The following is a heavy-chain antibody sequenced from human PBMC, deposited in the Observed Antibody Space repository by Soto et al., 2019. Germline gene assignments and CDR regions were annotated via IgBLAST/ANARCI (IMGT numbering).Heavy chain of an antibody. Sequence: QVQLVQSGAEVKKPGASVKVSCKASGYTFTSYGISWVRQAPGQGLEWMGWISAYNGNTNYAQKLQGRVTMTTDTSTSKAYMELRSLRSDDTAVYYCARDSSGWYASGYYYGMDVWGQGTTVTVSS. CDR1: GYTFTSYG. CDR2: ISAYNGNT. D-gene: IGHD6-19*01. V-gene: IGHV1-18*01. J-gene: IGHJ6*02. CDR3: ARDSSGWYASGYYYGMDV.